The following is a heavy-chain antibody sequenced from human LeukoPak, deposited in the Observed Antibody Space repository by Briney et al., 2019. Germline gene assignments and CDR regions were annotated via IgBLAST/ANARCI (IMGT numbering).Heavy chain of an antibody. CDR3: ARDRITIFGVVTLDY. D-gene: IGHD3-3*01. CDR1: AGSLSSGSYY. V-gene: IGHV4-61*02. CDR2: IFVGGST. Sequence: PSQTLSLTCPVSAGSLSSGSYYWGWIRQPAGKGREWIGRIFVGGSTNYNPSPECRVTISVDPSKDQFSLKLSSVTAADTAVYYCARDRITIFGVVTLDYWGQGTLVTVSS. J-gene: IGHJ4*02.